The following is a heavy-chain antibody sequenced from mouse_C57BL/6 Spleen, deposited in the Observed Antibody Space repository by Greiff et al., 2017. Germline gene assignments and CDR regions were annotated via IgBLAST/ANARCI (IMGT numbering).Heavy chain of an antibody. CDR2: IFPGDGDT. Sequence: QVQLKESGAELVKPGASVKISCKASGYAFSSYWMNWVKQRPGKGLEWIGQIFPGDGDTNYNRKFKGKATLAADKSSSTAYMQPSSLTSEHTAVYFYARAGYYGYDGAYDYWGQGTTLTVSS. CDR3: ARAGYYGYDGAYDY. J-gene: IGHJ2*01. CDR1: GYAFSSYW. V-gene: IGHV1-80*01. D-gene: IGHD2-2*01.